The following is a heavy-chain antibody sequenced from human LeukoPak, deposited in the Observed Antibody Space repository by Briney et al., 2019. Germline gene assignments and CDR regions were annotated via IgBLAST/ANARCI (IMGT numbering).Heavy chain of an antibody. Sequence: PGGSLRLSCAASGFTFSSYSMNWVRQAPGKGLEWVSSISSSSSYIYYADSVKGRFTISRDNAKNSLYLQINSLRAEDTAVYYCARGPGGSSSWYSDYWGQGTLVTVSS. CDR1: GFTFSSYS. V-gene: IGHV3-21*01. D-gene: IGHD6-13*01. CDR2: ISSSSSYI. CDR3: ARGPGGSSSWYSDY. J-gene: IGHJ4*02.